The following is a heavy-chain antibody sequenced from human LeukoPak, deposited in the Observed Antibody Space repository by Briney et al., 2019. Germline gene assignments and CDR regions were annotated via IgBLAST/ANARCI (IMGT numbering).Heavy chain of an antibody. CDR1: GGTFSSYA. V-gene: IGHV1-69*04. CDR3: ARYSSSSDGYFQH. D-gene: IGHD6-13*01. CDR2: IIPILGIA. Sequence: ASVKVSCKASGGTFSSYAISWVRQAPGQGLEWMGRIIPILGIANYAQKFQGRVTITADKSTSTAYMELSSLRSEDTAVYYCARYSSSSDGYFQHWGQGTLVTVSS. J-gene: IGHJ1*01.